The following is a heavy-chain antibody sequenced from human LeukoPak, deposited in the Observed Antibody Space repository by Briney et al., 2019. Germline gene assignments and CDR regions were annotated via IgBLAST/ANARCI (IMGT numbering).Heavy chain of an antibody. CDR3: TRGGYYRNDAFGI. Sequence: GGSLRLSCAASGFTFSSYWMHWVRQAPGKGLMWVSHINSDGSSTNYADSVKGRFTISRDNAKNTLYLQMNSLRVEDTAVYYCTRGGYYRNDAFGIWGQGTMVTVSS. V-gene: IGHV3-74*01. J-gene: IGHJ3*02. CDR2: INSDGSST. D-gene: IGHD3-22*01. CDR1: GFTFSSYW.